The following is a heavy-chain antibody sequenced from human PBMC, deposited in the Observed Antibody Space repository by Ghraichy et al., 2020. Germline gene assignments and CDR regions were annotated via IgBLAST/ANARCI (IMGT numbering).Heavy chain of an antibody. V-gene: IGHV3-7*01. D-gene: IGHD3-22*01. CDR3: ARAGEYYYDSSGYYTY. J-gene: IGHJ4*02. CDR1: GFTFSSHW. CDR2: IKQDESEK. Sequence: GGSLRLSCAASGFTFSSHWMSWVLQAPGKGLEWVANIKQDESEKYYVDSVKGRFTISRDNAKNSLYLQMNSLRVEDTAVYYCARAGEYYYDSSGYYTYWGQGTLVTVSS.